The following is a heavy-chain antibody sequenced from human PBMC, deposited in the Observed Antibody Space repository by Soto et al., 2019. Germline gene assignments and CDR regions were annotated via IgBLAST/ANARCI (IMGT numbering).Heavy chain of an antibody. Sequence: SETLSLTCTVSGGSISSYYWSWIRQPPGKGLEWIGYIYYSGSTNYNPSLKSRVTISVDTSKNQFSLSLSSVTAADTAIYYCARLQRGDATSVHWGQGILVTVSS. J-gene: IGHJ4*02. CDR1: GGSISSYY. CDR3: ARLQRGDATSVH. CDR2: IYYSGST. V-gene: IGHV4-59*08. D-gene: IGHD2-21*02.